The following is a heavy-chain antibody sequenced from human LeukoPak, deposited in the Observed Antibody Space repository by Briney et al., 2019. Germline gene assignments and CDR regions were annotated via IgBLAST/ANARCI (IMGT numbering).Heavy chain of an antibody. CDR2: INHSGST. V-gene: IGHV4-34*01. J-gene: IGHJ6*03. D-gene: IGHD6-13*01. CDR1: GFTFSSYS. CDR3: ARHKRGVYSSSWYRCYYYYMDV. Sequence: GSLRLSCAASGFTFSSYSMNWVRQAPGKGLEWIGEINHSGSTNYNPSLKSRVTISVDTSKNQFSLKLSSVTAADTAVYYCARHKRGVYSSSWYRCYYYYMDVWGKGTTVTISS.